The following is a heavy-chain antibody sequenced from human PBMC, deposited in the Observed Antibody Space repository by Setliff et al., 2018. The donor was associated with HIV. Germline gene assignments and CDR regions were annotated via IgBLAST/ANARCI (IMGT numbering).Heavy chain of an antibody. Sequence: AETLSLTCAVSGGYISSTNWWSWVRQPPGKGLEWIGEISHSGSTNYNPSLKSRVTISVDKSKNQFSLKLTSVTAADTALYYCARDGGFGDQGGNWFDPWGQGTLVTVSS. J-gene: IGHJ5*02. CDR2: ISHSGST. V-gene: IGHV4-4*02. D-gene: IGHD3-10*01. CDR3: ARDGGFGDQGGNWFDP. CDR1: GGYISSTNW.